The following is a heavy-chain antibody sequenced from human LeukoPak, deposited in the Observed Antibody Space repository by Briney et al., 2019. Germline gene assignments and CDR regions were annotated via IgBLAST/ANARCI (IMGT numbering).Heavy chain of an antibody. CDR2: ISISGTTI. J-gene: IGHJ4*02. V-gene: IGHV3-48*03. CDR1: GFTFISYE. Sequence: QTGGSLRLSCAASGFTFISYEMNWVRQAPGQGLERVSYISISGTTIHYADSVKGRFTISRDNAKNSLYLQINSLRAEDTAVYYCARALTTSWYYFDYWGRGTLVTVSS. CDR3: ARALTTSWYYFDY. D-gene: IGHD2-2*01.